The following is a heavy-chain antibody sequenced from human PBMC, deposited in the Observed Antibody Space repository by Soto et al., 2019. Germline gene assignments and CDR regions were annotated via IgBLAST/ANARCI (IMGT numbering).Heavy chain of an antibody. V-gene: IGHV1-69*12. CDR3: ARDRYCSGGSCYRYAEYFQH. J-gene: IGHJ1*01. D-gene: IGHD2-15*01. CDR1: GGTFSSYA. Sequence: QVQLVQSGAEVKKPGSSVKVSCKASGGTFSSYAISWVRQAPGQGLEWMGGIIPIFGTANYAQKFQGRVTINADESTSTAYMELSSLRSEDTAVYYCARDRYCSGGSCYRYAEYFQHWGQGTLVTVSS. CDR2: IIPIFGTA.